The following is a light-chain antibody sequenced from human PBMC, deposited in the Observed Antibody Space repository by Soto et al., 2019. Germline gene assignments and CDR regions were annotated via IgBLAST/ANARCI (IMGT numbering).Light chain of an antibody. J-gene: IGLJ2*01. Sequence: LTQPASVSGSPGQSITISCAGTTSDVAYYDLVSWYQQHPGRAPKLLIYEVDKRPSGISVRFSGSKSGATASLTTSGLLPEDEAVYFCCTYAGHVPKFGGGTK. CDR2: EVD. CDR1: TSDVAYYDL. CDR3: CTYAGHVPK. V-gene: IGLV2-23*02.